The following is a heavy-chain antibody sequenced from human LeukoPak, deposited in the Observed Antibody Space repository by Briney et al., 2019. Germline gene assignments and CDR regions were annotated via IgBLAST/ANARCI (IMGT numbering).Heavy chain of an antibody. Sequence: GGSLRLSCAASGFTFSSYAMHWVRQAPGKGLEWVSVIYSGGSTYYADSVKGRFTISRDNSKNTLYLQMNSLRAEDTAVYYCARVSPQILHSGWYFDYWGQGTLVTVSS. J-gene: IGHJ4*02. V-gene: IGHV3-53*01. CDR2: IYSGGST. CDR1: GFTFSSYA. CDR3: ARVSPQILHSGWYFDY. D-gene: IGHD6-19*01.